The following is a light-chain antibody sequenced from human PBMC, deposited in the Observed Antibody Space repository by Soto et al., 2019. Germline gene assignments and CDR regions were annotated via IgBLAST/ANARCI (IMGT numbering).Light chain of an antibody. Sequence: QSALTQPPSASGAPGQSVTISCTGTSSDVGGYNYVSWYQQYPGRAPKLMIYEVTKRPSGVPDRFSGSESGNTACLTVSGVQAEDEADYYCSSYAASNNFYFVFGGGTKVTVL. CDR3: SSYAASNNFYFV. CDR2: EVT. V-gene: IGLV2-8*01. J-gene: IGLJ3*02. CDR1: SSDVGGYNY.